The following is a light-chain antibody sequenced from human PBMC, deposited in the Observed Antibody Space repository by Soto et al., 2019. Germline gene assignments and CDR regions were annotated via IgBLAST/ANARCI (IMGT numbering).Light chain of an antibody. J-gene: IGLJ3*02. V-gene: IGLV2-8*01. CDR3: SSYAGSKNTWV. CDR1: SSDVGGYNY. CDR2: EVS. Sequence: QSALTQPPSASGSPGQSVTISCTGTSSDVGGYNYVSWYQQHPGKAPKLMIYEVSKRPSGVPDRFSGSKSGNTASLTVSGLQAEEEADYYCSSYAGSKNTWVFGGGTKLTVL.